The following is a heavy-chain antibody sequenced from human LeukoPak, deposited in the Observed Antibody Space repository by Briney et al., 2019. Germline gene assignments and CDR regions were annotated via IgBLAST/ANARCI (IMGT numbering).Heavy chain of an antibody. V-gene: IGHV3-7*01. Sequence: GGSLRLSCAASGFTFSSYWMSWVRQAPVKGLEWVANIKQDGSEKYYVDSVKGRFTISRDNAKNPLYLQMNSLRAEDTAVYYCARDSLRVLYYFDYWGQGTLVTVSS. J-gene: IGHJ4*02. D-gene: IGHD4/OR15-4a*01. CDR3: ARDSLRVLYYFDY. CDR2: IKQDGSEK. CDR1: GFTFSSYW.